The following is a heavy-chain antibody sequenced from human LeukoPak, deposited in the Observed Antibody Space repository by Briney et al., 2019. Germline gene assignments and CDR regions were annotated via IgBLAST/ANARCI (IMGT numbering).Heavy chain of an antibody. CDR1: GFSLSTSGGG. CDR3: AHRVWEIAPSRVWFDP. CDR2: LNLNDDK. D-gene: IGHD3-16*01. J-gene: IGHJ5*02. Sequence: SGPTLAKPTQTLTLTCTFSGFSLSTSGGGVGWIRQPPGKALEWLALLNLNDDKCYSPSLKSRLTITKDTSKNQVVLKMTNMDPVDTATYYCAHRVWEIAPSRVWFDPWGQGTLVTVSS. V-gene: IGHV2-5*01.